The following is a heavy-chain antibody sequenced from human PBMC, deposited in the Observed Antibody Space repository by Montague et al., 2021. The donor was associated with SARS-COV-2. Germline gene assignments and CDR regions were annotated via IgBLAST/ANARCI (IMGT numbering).Heavy chain of an antibody. CDR3: ASHCGGGRCYFGMDV. V-gene: IGHV4-34*01. Sequence: SETLSLTCDVYGGSFSSYWSWIRQPPGRGLEWVGQISHGGGTNYNPSHKSRVTISVDTSKNQVSLKLSSVTAADTAVYYCASHCGGGRCYFGMDVWGQGTTVTVSS. CDR2: ISHGGGT. J-gene: IGHJ6*02. D-gene: IGHD2-15*01. CDR1: GGSFSSY.